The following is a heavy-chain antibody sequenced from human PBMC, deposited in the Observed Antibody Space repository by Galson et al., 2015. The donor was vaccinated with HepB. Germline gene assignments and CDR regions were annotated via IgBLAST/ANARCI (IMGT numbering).Heavy chain of an antibody. D-gene: IGHD1-26*01. CDR2: ISSSSSTI. CDR1: GFTFSSYS. J-gene: IGHJ4*02. CDR3: ARDTEWELLGEFEY. Sequence: SLRLSCAASGFTFSSYSMNWVRQAPGKGLEWVSYISSSSSTIYYADSVKGRFTIPRDNAKTSLYLQMNSLRDEDTAVYYCARDTEWELLGEFEYWGQGTLVTVSS. V-gene: IGHV3-48*02.